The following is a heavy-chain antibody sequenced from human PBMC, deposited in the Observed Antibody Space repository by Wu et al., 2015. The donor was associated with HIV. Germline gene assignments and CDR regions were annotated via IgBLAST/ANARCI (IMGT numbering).Heavy chain of an antibody. CDR1: GGTFSSYA. V-gene: IGHV1-69*13. D-gene: IGHD5-18*01. CDR3: ARVKEWADTAMRTDYYYGMGRR. CDR2: IIPIFGTA. J-gene: IGHJ6*02. Sequence: QVQLVQSGAEVKKPGSSVKVSCKASGGTFSSYAISWVRQAPGQGLEWMGRIIPIFGTANYAQKFQGRVTITADESTSTAYMELSSLRSEDTAVYYCARVKEWADTAMRTDYYYGMGRRGAKGPRSPSP.